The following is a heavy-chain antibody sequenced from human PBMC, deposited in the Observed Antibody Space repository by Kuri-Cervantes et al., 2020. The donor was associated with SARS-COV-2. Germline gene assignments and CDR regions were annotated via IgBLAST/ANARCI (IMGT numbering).Heavy chain of an antibody. CDR2: ISGSGGST. Sequence: GESLKISCAASGFTFSSYWMSWVRQAPGKGLEWVSAISGSGGSTYYADSVKGRFTISRDNSKNTLYLQMNSLRAEDTAVYYCAKVKYSSSSGAFDIWGQGTMVTVSS. D-gene: IGHD6-6*01. CDR1: GFTFSSYW. J-gene: IGHJ3*02. V-gene: IGHV3-23*01. CDR3: AKVKYSSSSGAFDI.